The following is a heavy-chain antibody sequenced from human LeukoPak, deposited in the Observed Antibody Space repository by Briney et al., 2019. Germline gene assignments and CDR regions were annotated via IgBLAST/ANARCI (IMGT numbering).Heavy chain of an antibody. V-gene: IGHV3-21*01. D-gene: IGHD5-24*01. CDR1: GFTFSSYS. CDR3: AKEGSRDGYNFDY. Sequence: PGGSLRLSCAASGFTFSSYSMNWVRQAPGKGLEWVSSISSSSSYIYYADSVKGRFTISRDNAKNSLYLQMNSLRAEDTAVYYCAKEGSRDGYNFDYWGQGTLVTVSS. CDR2: ISSSSSYI. J-gene: IGHJ4*02.